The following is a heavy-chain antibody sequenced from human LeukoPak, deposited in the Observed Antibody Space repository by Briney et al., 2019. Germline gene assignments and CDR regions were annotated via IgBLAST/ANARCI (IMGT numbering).Heavy chain of an antibody. CDR2: IRASGGNT. CDR3: AKLFYYRSGNGDY. J-gene: IGHJ4*02. CDR1: GFTFSRYG. D-gene: IGHD3-10*01. V-gene: IGHV3-23*01. Sequence: PGGSLRLSCAASGFTFSRYGMSWVRQAPGKGLEWVSVIRASGGNTYYADSVKGRFTISRDKSKNTLYLQMNSLRAEDTAVYYCAKLFYYRSGNGDYWGQGTLVTVPS.